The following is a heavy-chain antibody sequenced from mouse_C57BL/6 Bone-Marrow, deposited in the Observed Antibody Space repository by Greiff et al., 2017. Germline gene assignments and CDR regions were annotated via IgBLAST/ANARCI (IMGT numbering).Heavy chain of an antibody. D-gene: IGHD2-3*01. J-gene: IGHJ4*01. CDR3: ARAGYWDAMDY. V-gene: IGHV5-4*03. CDR2: ISDGGSYT. CDR1: GFTFSSYA. Sequence: EVKLMESGGGLVKPGGSLKLSCAASGFTFSSYAMSWVRQTPEKRLEWVATISDGGSYTYYPDNVKGRVTISRDNAKNNLYLQMSHLKSADTAMYYCARAGYWDAMDYWGQGTSVTVSS.